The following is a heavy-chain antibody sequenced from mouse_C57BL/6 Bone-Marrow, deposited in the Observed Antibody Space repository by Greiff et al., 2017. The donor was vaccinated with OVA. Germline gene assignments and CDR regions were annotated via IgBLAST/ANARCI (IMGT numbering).Heavy chain of an antibody. CDR2: IWRGGST. V-gene: IGHV2-5*01. Sequence: QVHVKQSGPGLVQPSQSLSITCTVSGFSFTSYGVHWVRQSPGKGLEWLGVIWRGGSTAYNAAFMSRLSITKDNSKSQVFFKMNSLQADDTAIDYCAKSPYSNYDYAMDYWGQGTSVTVSS. CDR3: AKSPYSNYDYAMDY. D-gene: IGHD2-5*01. J-gene: IGHJ4*01. CDR1: GFSFTSYG.